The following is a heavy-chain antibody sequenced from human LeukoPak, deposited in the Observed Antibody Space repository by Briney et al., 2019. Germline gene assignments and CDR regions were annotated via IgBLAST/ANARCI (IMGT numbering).Heavy chain of an antibody. Sequence: SGTLSLTCTVSGGSISSYYWSWIRQPPGKGLEGIGYIYYSGSTNYNPSLKSRVTISVDTSKNQFSLKLSSVTAADTAVYYCARNLISSSGYVFDYWGQGTLVTVSS. J-gene: IGHJ4*02. CDR2: IYYSGST. D-gene: IGHD5-12*01. CDR1: GGSISSYY. CDR3: ARNLISSSGYVFDY. V-gene: IGHV4-59*08.